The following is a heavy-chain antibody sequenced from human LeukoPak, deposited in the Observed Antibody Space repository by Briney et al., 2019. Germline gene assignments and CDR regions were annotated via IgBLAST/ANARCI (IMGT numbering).Heavy chain of an antibody. D-gene: IGHD2-2*01. Sequence: GGSLRLSCAASGFTFSSYGMHWVRQAPGKGLEWVAFIRYDGSNKYYADSVKGRFTISRDNSKNTLYLQMNSLRAEDTAVYYCARDEPTYQLLETYYFDYWGQGTLVTVSS. J-gene: IGHJ4*02. V-gene: IGHV3-30*02. CDR3: ARDEPTYQLLETYYFDY. CDR2: IRYDGSNK. CDR1: GFTFSSYG.